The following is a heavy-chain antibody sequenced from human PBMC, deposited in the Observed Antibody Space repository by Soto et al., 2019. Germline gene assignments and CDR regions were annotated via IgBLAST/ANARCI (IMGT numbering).Heavy chain of an antibody. J-gene: IGHJ4*02. D-gene: IGHD3-3*01. CDR1: GFTFSSYG. Sequence: QVQLVESGGGVVQPGRSLRLSCAASGFTFSSYGMHWVRQAPGKGLEWVAVISYDGSNKYYADSVKGRFPISRDNSKNTLYLQMNSLRAEDTAVYYCAKDWGLWSGYQLPDYWGQGTLVTVSS. CDR2: ISYDGSNK. V-gene: IGHV3-30*18. CDR3: AKDWGLWSGYQLPDY.